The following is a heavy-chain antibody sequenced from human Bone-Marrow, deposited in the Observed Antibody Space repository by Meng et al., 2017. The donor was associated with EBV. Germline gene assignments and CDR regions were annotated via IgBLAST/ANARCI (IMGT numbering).Heavy chain of an antibody. D-gene: IGHD2-2*01. CDR3: ARGDSSTSHNWFDP. Sequence: QVQLVQSAAEVKKPGSSVKVSCKTSGGPFRYYAISWVRQAPGQGLEWLGRINPNSGGTNYAQKFQGRVTMTRDTSISTAYMELSRLRSDDTAVYYCARGDSSTSHNWFDPWGQGTLVTVSS. V-gene: IGHV1-2*06. CDR1: GGPFRYYA. CDR2: INPNSGGT. J-gene: IGHJ5*02.